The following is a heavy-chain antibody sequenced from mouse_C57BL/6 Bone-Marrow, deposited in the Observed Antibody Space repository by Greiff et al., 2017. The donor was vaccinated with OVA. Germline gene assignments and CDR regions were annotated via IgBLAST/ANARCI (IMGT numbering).Heavy chain of an antibody. CDR1: GYTFTDYY. D-gene: IGHD2-4*01. CDR2: INPNNGGT. CDR3: ARFDYGFAY. V-gene: IGHV1-26*01. J-gene: IGHJ3*01. Sequence: VQLQQSGPELVKPGASVKISCKASGYTFTDYYMNWVKQSHGKSLEWIGDINPNNGGTSYNQKFKGKATLTVDKSSSTAYMELRSLTSEDSAVYYCARFDYGFAYWGQGTLVTVSA.